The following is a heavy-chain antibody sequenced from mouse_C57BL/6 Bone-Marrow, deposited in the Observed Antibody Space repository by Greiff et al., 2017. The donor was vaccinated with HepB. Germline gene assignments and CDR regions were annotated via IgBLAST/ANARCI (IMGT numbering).Heavy chain of an antibody. CDR2: IYPGDGDT. D-gene: IGHD1-1*01. Sequence: QVQLQQSGAELVKPGASVKISCKASGYAFSSYWMNWVKQRPGKGLEWIGQIYPGDGDTNYNGKFKGKAPLTADKSSSTAYMQLSSLTSEDSAVYFCARTTVVATEYFDVWGTGTTVTVSS. CDR3: ARTTVVATEYFDV. CDR1: GYAFSSYW. V-gene: IGHV1-80*01. J-gene: IGHJ1*03.